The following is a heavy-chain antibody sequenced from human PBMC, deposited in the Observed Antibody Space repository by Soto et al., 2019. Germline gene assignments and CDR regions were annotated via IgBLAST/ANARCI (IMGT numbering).Heavy chain of an antibody. Sequence: SETLSLTCTVSGGSISSYYWSWIRQPPGKGLEWIGYIYYSGSTNYNPSLKSRVTISVDTSKNQFSLKLSSVTAADTAVYYCARHHYYDILTGPYYFDYWGQGTLVTVSS. D-gene: IGHD3-9*01. V-gene: IGHV4-59*08. J-gene: IGHJ4*02. CDR2: IYYSGST. CDR1: GGSISSYY. CDR3: ARHHYYDILTGPYYFDY.